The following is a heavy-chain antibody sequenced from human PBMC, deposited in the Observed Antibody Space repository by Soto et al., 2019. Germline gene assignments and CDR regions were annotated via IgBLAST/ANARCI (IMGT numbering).Heavy chain of an antibody. CDR1: GYTLTSYG. CDR3: ASGTVTTGGVYYGMDV. Sequence: ASVKVSCKDSGYTLTSYGLSWVRQAPGQGREWMGWISAYNGNTNYAQKVQGRVTITADKSTSTAYMELSSLRSEDTAVYYCASGTVTTGGVYYGMDVWGQGTTVTVSS. V-gene: IGHV1-18*01. D-gene: IGHD4-17*01. J-gene: IGHJ6*02. CDR2: ISAYNGNT.